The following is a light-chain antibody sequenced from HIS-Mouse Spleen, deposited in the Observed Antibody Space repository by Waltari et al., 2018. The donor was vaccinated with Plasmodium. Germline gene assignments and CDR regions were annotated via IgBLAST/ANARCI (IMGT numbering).Light chain of an antibody. CDR3: QQYNNWSFT. J-gene: IGKJ3*01. Sequence: EIVMTQSPATLSVSPGERATLSCRASQLVSSNLAWYQQKPGQAPRLLISGASTRATGIPARFSGSGSGTEFTLTISSLQSEDFAVYYCQQYNNWSFTFGPGTKVDIK. V-gene: IGKV3-15*01. CDR1: QLVSSN. CDR2: GAS.